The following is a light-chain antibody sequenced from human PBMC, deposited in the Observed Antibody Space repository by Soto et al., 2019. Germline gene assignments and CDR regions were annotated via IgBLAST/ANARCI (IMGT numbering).Light chain of an antibody. V-gene: IGKV1-39*01. Sequence: DIQLTQSPSSLSASVGDRVTIACRASQSINLYLNWYQQRPGKAPKLLIYTATTLQRGVPSRFSGDGSVTDFTLTIGGLQPEDFATYYCQQSFTMPFTFGPGTTVNI. CDR2: TAT. CDR3: QQSFTMPFT. J-gene: IGKJ3*01. CDR1: QSINLY.